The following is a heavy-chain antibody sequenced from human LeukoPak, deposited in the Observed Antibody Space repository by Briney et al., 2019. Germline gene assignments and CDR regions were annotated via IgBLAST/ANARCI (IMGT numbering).Heavy chain of an antibody. CDR1: GYTFTSYA. Sequence: ASVKVSCKASGYTFTSYAMHWVRQAPGQRLEWMGWINAGNGNTKYSQEFQGRVTITRDTSASTAYMELSSLRSEDMAVYYCARRRKLGCSGGSCGYYFDYWGQGTLVTVSS. J-gene: IGHJ4*02. CDR2: INAGNGNT. D-gene: IGHD2-15*01. V-gene: IGHV1-3*03. CDR3: ARRRKLGCSGGSCGYYFDY.